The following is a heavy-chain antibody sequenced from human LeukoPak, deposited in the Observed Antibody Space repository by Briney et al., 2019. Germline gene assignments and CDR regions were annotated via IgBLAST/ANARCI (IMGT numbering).Heavy chain of an antibody. J-gene: IGHJ5*02. CDR1: GFTFSSYG. D-gene: IGHD1-7*01. V-gene: IGHV3-33*01. Sequence: PGRSLRLSCAASGFTFSSYGMHWVRQAPGKGLEWVAVIWYDGSNKYYADSVKGRFTISRDNSKNTLYLQMNSLRAEDTAVYYCARDWTNWNYGGDNWFDPWGQGTLVTVSS. CDR2: IWYDGSNK. CDR3: ARDWTNWNYGGDNWFDP.